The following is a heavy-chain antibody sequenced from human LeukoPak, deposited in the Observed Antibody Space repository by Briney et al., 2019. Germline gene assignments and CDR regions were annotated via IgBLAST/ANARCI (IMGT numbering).Heavy chain of an antibody. V-gene: IGHV1-69*06. CDR1: GGTFSSYA. Sequence: SVKVSCKASGGTFSSYAISWVRQAPGQGLEWMGGIIPIFGTANYAQKFQGRVTITADKSTSTAYMELSSLRSEDTAVYYCARGVVTMVRGVIPYYYYYMDVWGKGTTVTVSS. CDR3: ARGVVTMVRGVIPYYYYYMDV. D-gene: IGHD3-10*01. J-gene: IGHJ6*03. CDR2: IIPIFGTA.